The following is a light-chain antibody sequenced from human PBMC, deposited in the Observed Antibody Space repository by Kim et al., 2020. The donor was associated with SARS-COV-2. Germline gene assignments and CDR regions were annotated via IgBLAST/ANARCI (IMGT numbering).Light chain of an antibody. J-gene: IGKJ2*02. CDR1: QRIFNSN. Sequence: EILLTQSPGTLSLSPGERATVSCRASQRIFNSNVAWYQHKPGQAPGLLIYGASKRATGIPDRFSGSGSGTDFTLTISRLEPEDFALYYCQQYGSPPPCTFGQGTKLEI. CDR2: GAS. V-gene: IGKV3-20*01. CDR3: QQYGSPPPCT.